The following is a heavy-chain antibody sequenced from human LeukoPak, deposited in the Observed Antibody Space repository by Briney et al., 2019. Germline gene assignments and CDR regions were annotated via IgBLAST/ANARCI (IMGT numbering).Heavy chain of an antibody. V-gene: IGHV4-39*07. CDR2: IYYSGST. D-gene: IGHD3-22*01. CDR1: GGSISSGSYY. CDR3: ARDYLSSVPVGWFDP. J-gene: IGHJ5*02. Sequence: PSETLSLTCTVSGGSISSGSYYWGWIRQPPGKGLEWIGSIYYSGSTYYNPSLKSRVTISVDTSKNQFSLKLSSVTAADTAVYYCARDYLSSVPVGWFDPWGQGTLVTVSS.